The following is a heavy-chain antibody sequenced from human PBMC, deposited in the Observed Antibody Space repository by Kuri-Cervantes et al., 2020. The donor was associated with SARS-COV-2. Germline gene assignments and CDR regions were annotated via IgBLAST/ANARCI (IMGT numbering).Heavy chain of an antibody. D-gene: IGHD1-26*01. CDR1: GFTFSSYA. V-gene: IGHV3-30-3*01. Sequence: GGSLRLSCAASGFTFSSYAMHWVRQAPGKGLEWVAVISYDGSNKYYADSVKGRSTISRDNSKNTLYLQMNSLRAEDTAVYYCARDIVPVGATYDAFDIWGQGTMVTVSS. CDR3: ARDIVPVGATYDAFDI. J-gene: IGHJ3*02. CDR2: ISYDGSNK.